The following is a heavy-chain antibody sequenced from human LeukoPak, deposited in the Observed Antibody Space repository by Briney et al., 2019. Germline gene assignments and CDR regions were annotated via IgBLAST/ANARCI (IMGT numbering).Heavy chain of an antibody. D-gene: IGHD6-13*01. Sequence: GGSLRLSCAASGFTFSSYWMHWVRQAPGKGLEWVSVIYSGGSTYYADSVKGRFTITRDNSKNTLYLQMNSLRAEDTAVYYCARDRGAAAGYFDYWGQGTLVTVSS. CDR3: ARDRGAAAGYFDY. J-gene: IGHJ4*02. CDR2: IYSGGST. CDR1: GFTFSSYW. V-gene: IGHV3-53*01.